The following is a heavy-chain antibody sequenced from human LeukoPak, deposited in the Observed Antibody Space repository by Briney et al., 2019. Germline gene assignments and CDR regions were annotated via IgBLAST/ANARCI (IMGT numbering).Heavy chain of an antibody. CDR2: ISAYSGNT. D-gene: IGHD2-2*01. V-gene: IGHV1-18*01. J-gene: IGHJ4*02. Sequence: ASVKVSCKASGYTFTSYGINWVRQAPGQGLEWMGWISAYSGNTMYAQKVQGRVTLTTDASTSTAYMDLRSLTSDDTAVYYCARGSRDCSSTCCYAGIHYWGQGTLVTVSS. CDR3: ARGSRDCSSTCCYAGIHY. CDR1: GYTFTSYG.